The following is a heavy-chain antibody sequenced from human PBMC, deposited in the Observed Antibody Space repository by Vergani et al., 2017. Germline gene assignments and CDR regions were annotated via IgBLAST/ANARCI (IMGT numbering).Heavy chain of an antibody. V-gene: IGHV4-61*02. CDR3: ARGSCLGGSCNKPLFDY. J-gene: IGHJ4*02. Sequence: QVQLQESGPGLVKPSQTLSLTCTVSGGSINSHNYYWSWIRQPAGTGLEWIGRIHTSGSTNYNPSLKSRVTISEDTSKNKFSLNLTSVTAADTAVYFCARGSCLGGSCNKPLFDYWGQGILVTVSA. CDR1: GGSINSHNYY. CDR2: IHTSGST. D-gene: IGHD2-15*01.